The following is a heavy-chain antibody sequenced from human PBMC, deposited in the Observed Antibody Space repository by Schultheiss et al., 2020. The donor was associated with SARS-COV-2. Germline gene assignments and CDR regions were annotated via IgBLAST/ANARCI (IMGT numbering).Heavy chain of an antibody. CDR3: ARRVAAAYDWFDP. Sequence: GGSLRLSCKGSGYSFTSYWIGWVRQMPGKGLVWMGIIYPGDSDTRYSPSFQGQVTISADKSISTAYLQWSSLKASDTAMYYCARRVAAAYDWFDPWGQGTLVTVSS. CDR1: GYSFTSYW. D-gene: IGHD6-13*01. V-gene: IGHV5-51*01. CDR2: IYPGDSDT. J-gene: IGHJ5*02.